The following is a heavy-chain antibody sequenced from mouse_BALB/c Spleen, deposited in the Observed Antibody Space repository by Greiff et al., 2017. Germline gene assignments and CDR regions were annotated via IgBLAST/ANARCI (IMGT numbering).Heavy chain of an antibody. D-gene: IGHD1-1*01. CDR2: ISSGGSYT. V-gene: IGHV5-6-4*01. Sequence: DVKLVESGGGLVKPGGSLKLSCAASGFTFSSYTMSWVRQTPEKRLEWVATISSGGSYTYYPDSVKGRFTISRDNAKNTLYLQMSSLKSEDTAMYYCTRGVYYYGSSHWYFDVWGAGTTVTVSS. J-gene: IGHJ1*01. CDR1: GFTFSSYT. CDR3: TRGVYYYGSSHWYFDV.